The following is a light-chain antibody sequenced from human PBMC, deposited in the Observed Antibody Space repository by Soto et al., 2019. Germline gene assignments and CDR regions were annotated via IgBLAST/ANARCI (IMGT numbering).Light chain of an antibody. V-gene: IGKV1-9*01. CDR1: QGISSY. CDR2: AAS. J-gene: IGKJ1*01. Sequence: DIQLTQSPSFLSASVGDRVTITCRASQGISSYLAWYHQKPGKAPKLLIYAASTLQSGVPSRFSGSGSGTEFTLTISSLQPEDFATYYCQQLNSYPQTFGQGPKVEIK. CDR3: QQLNSYPQT.